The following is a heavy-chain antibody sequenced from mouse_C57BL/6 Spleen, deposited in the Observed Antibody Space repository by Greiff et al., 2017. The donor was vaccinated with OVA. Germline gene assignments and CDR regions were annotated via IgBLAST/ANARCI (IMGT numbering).Heavy chain of an antibody. CDR3: ARTYGSSEGWFAY. J-gene: IGHJ3*01. CDR1: GFTFSDYG. D-gene: IGHD1-1*01. Sequence: EVKLVESGGGLVKPGGSLKLSCAASGFTFSDYGMHWVRQAPEKGLEWVAYISSGSSTIYYADTVKGRFTISRDNAKNTLFLQMTSLRSEDTAMYYCARTYGSSEGWFAYWGQGTLVTVSA. CDR2: ISSGSSTI. V-gene: IGHV5-17*01.